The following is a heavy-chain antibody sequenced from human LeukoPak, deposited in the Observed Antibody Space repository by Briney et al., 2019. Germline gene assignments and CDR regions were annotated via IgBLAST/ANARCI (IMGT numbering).Heavy chain of an antibody. CDR3: ARAKVERRLRFFEWPKVFDQ. Sequence: SETLSLTCDVQSGPVSWTRQTPGKGLEWLGEINHIGNTNSNPSLESCVTLSVDPSTNDFSLRLKSVTAGDSGVYYCARAKVERRLRFFEWPKVFDQWGQGIRVTVSS. D-gene: IGHD3-3*01. CDR2: INHIGNT. J-gene: IGHJ4*02. V-gene: IGHV4-34*01. CDR1: SGPVS.